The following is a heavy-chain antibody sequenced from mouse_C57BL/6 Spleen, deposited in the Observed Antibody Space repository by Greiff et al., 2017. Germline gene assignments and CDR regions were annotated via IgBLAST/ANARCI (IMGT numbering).Heavy chain of an antibody. CDR1: GYTFTSYW. V-gene: IGHV1-72*01. CDR3: ASLYGSSRYYFDY. J-gene: IGHJ2*01. Sequence: QVQLQQPGAELVKPGASVTLSCKASGYTFTSYWMHWVKQRPGRGLEWIGRIDPNSGGTKYNEKFKSKATLTVDKPSSTAYMQLISLTSEDSAVYYCASLYGSSRYYFDYWGQGTTLTVSS. D-gene: IGHD1-1*01. CDR2: IDPNSGGT.